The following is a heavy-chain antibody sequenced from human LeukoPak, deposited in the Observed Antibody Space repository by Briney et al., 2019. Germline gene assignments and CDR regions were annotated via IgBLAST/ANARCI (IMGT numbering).Heavy chain of an antibody. D-gene: IGHD3-10*01. CDR1: GGSFSGYY. J-gene: IGHJ5*02. Sequence: SETLSLTCAVYGGSFSGYYWSWIRQPPGKGLEWIGYIYYSGSTNYNPSLKSRVTISVDTSKNQFSLKLSSVTAADTAVYYCARGQYYYGSGSYYLNWFDPWGQGTLVTVSS. CDR3: ARGQYYYGSGSYYLNWFDP. CDR2: IYYSGST. V-gene: IGHV4-59*01.